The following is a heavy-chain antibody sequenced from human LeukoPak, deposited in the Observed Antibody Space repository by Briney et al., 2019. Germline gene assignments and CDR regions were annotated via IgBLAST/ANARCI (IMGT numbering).Heavy chain of an antibody. Sequence: GGSLRLSCAASGFRFSTYAMHWVRQAPGKGLEWVAIIAYDGSNKNYADSVKGRFTISGDTSKNTVYVQMNSLRAEDTAVYYCARSGAGSGWQINFDYWGQGTLVTVSS. CDR1: GFRFSTYA. J-gene: IGHJ4*02. V-gene: IGHV3-30-3*01. D-gene: IGHD6-19*01. CDR2: IAYDGSNK. CDR3: ARSGAGSGWQINFDY.